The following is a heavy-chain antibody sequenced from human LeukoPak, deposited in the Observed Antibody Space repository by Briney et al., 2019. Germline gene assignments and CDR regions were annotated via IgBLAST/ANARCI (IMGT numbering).Heavy chain of an antibody. J-gene: IGHJ4*02. CDR2: INAGNGNT. CDR1: GYTFTSYA. D-gene: IGHD2-2*01. V-gene: IGHV1-3*01. CDR3: ARQRVPAATYYFDY. Sequence: GASVKVSCKASGYTFTSYAMHWVRQAPGQRLEWMGWINAGNGNTKYSQKFQGRVTITRDTSASTAYMELSSLRSEDTAVYYCARQRVPAATYYFDYWGQGTLVTVSS.